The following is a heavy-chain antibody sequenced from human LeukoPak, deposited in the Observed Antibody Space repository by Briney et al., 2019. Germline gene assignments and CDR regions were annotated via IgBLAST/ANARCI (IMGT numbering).Heavy chain of an antibody. Sequence: GASVKVSCKASGYTFTSYDINWVRQATGQGLEWMGWMNPNSGNTGYAQKFQGRVTMTRNTSISTAYMELSSLRSEDTAAYYCARGSYDFWSGYYYFDYWGQGTLVTVSS. J-gene: IGHJ4*02. CDR3: ARGSYDFWSGYYYFDY. V-gene: IGHV1-8*01. CDR2: MNPNSGNT. D-gene: IGHD3-3*01. CDR1: GYTFTSYD.